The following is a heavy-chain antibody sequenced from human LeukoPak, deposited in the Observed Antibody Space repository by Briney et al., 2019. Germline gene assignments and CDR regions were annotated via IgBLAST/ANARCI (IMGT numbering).Heavy chain of an antibody. CDR1: GGSVSRSPYY. V-gene: IGHV4-39*07. CDR3: ARDLFWIAAANTNNNAFDI. CDR2: IYYSGST. Sequence: SETLSLTCTVSGGSVSRSPYYWGWIRQPPGKGLEWIGNIYYSGSTYYNPSLKSRVTISVDTSKNQFSLKLSSVTAADTAVYYCARDLFWIAAANTNNNAFDIWGQGTMVTVSS. D-gene: IGHD6-13*01. J-gene: IGHJ3*02.